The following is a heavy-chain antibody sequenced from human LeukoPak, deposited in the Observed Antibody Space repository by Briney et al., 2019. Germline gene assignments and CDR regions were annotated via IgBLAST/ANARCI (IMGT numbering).Heavy chain of an antibody. CDR3: ARPIITMVRGVKGDYYYYYMDV. J-gene: IGHJ6*03. Sequence: GGSLRLSCAASGFTFDNNAMHWVRQAPGKGLEWVSGISWNSGRIDYADSVKGRFTISRDNAKNSLYLQMNSLRAEDTAVYYCARPIITMVRGVKGDYYYYYMDVWGKGTTVTISS. CDR2: ISWNSGRI. D-gene: IGHD3-10*01. CDR1: GFTFDNNA. V-gene: IGHV3-9*01.